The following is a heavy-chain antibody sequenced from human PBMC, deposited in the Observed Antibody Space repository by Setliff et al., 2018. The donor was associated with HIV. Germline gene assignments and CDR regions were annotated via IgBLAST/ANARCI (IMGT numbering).Heavy chain of an antibody. CDR1: GFTFGSHA. V-gene: IGHV3-23*01. D-gene: IGHD6-13*01. CDR2: ISGSDNNT. Sequence: GGSLRLSCVASGFTFGSHAMSWVRQSPGKGLEWVSSISGSDNNTYYADSVKGRLAISRDNSKNTLYLQMNSLRAEDTAVYYCARVEATGTIYYYYYYMDVWGKGTTVTVSS. J-gene: IGHJ6*03. CDR3: ARVEATGTIYYYYYYMDV.